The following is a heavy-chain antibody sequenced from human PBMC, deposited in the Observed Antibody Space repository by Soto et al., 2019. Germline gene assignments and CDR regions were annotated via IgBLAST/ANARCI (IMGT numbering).Heavy chain of an antibody. J-gene: IGHJ3*02. D-gene: IGHD6-13*01. CDR2: IKRKTDGGPT. Sequence: GGSLRLSCAASGFTFSNAWMNWVRQAPGKGLEWVGRIKRKTDGGPTDYAAPVKGRFTISRDDSKITLYLQMHSLKTEDTAVYYCTTAHSSSWFGGAFDIWGQGTMVTVSS. V-gene: IGHV3-15*07. CDR1: GFTFSNAW. CDR3: TTAHSSSWFGGAFDI.